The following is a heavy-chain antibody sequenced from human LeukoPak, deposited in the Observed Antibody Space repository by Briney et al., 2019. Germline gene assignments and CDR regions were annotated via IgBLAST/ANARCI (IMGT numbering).Heavy chain of an antibody. D-gene: IGHD2-8*01. J-gene: IGHJ6*03. V-gene: IGHV4-34*01. CDR3: ARFGLGYCTNGVCYKDYYYYMDV. Sequence: SETLSLTCAVYGGSFSGYYWSWIRQPPGKGLEWIGEINHSGNTNYNPSLKSRVTISVDTSKNQFSLKLSSVTAADTAVYYCARFGLGYCTNGVCYKDYYYYMDVWGKGTTVTVSS. CDR1: GGSFSGYY. CDR2: INHSGNT.